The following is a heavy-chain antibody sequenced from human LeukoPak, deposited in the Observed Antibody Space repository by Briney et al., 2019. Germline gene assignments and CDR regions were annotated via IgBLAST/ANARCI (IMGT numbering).Heavy chain of an antibody. Sequence: HGESLKISCKGSGYSFPSYWIAWVRQMPGKGLEWMGIIHPGDSDIRYSPSFQGQAAISADKSINTAYLQWSSLKASDTAVYYCARQDGGAQFYFDYWGQGNLVTVSS. CDR3: ARQDGGAQFYFDY. V-gene: IGHV5-51*01. J-gene: IGHJ4*02. CDR2: IHPGDSDI. CDR1: GYSFPSYW. D-gene: IGHD3-10*01.